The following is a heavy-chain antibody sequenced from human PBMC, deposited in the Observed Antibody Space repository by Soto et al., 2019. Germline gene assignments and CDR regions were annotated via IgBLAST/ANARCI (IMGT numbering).Heavy chain of an antibody. V-gene: IGHV1-2*02. Sequence: SVKVSFKASGYTFTCYYMHWVLQAPGKGLEGMGWINPNSGGTNYAQKFQGRVTMTRDTSISTAYMGLSRLRSDDTAVYYCARVKPYSNYHYYGMDVWGQGTTVTSP. CDR3: ARVKPYSNYHYYGMDV. CDR1: GYTFTCYY. D-gene: IGHD4-4*01. J-gene: IGHJ6*02. CDR2: INPNSGGT.